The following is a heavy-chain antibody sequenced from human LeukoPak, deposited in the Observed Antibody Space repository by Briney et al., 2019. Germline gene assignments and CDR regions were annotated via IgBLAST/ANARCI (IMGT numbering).Heavy chain of an antibody. V-gene: IGHV4-4*02. J-gene: IGHJ4*02. Sequence: SETLSLTCAVSGGSISSSNWWSWVRQPPGKGLEWIGEIYHSGSTNYNPSLKSRVTISVDKSKNQFSLKLSSVTAADTAVYYCARDWYYYDSSGRDYWGQGTLVTVSS. CDR1: GGSISSSNW. CDR2: IYHSGST. CDR3: ARDWYYYDSSGRDY. D-gene: IGHD3-22*01.